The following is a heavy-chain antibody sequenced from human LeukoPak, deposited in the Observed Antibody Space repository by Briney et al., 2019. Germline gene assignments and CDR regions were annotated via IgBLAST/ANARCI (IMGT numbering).Heavy chain of an antibody. D-gene: IGHD3-9*01. V-gene: IGHV3-23*01. CDR1: GFTFSSYA. CDR3: AKRGDYDILTGYPYYYYYYMDV. Sequence: GRSLRLSCAAAGFTFSSYAMSWVRQAAGKGLEWVSAISGIGGSTYYADSVKGRFTISRDNSKNTLYLQMTSLRAEDTAVYYCAKRGDYDILTGYPYYYYYYMDVWGKGTTVTISS. CDR2: ISGIGGST. J-gene: IGHJ6*03.